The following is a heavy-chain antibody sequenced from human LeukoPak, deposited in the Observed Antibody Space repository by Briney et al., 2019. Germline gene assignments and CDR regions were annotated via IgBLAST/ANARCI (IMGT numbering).Heavy chain of an antibody. CDR3: ARVLGTYFDY. Sequence: SETLSLTCAVYGGSFSGYYWSWIRQPPGKGLEWIGEINHSGSTNYNPSLKSRVTISVDTSKNQFSLKLSSVTAADAAVYYCARVLGTYFDYWGQGTLVTVSS. J-gene: IGHJ4*02. CDR1: GGSFSGYY. D-gene: IGHD7-27*01. CDR2: INHSGST. V-gene: IGHV4-34*01.